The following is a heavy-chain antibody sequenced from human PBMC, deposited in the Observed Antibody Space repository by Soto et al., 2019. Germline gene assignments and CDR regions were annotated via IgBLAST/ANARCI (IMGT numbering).Heavy chain of an antibody. CDR2: IYYSGST. V-gene: IGHV4-39*01. CDR3: ARHWGLVVTATRYNWFDP. CDR1: GGSISSSSYY. Sequence: QLQLQESGPGLVKPSETLSLTCTVSGGSISSSSYYWGWIRQPPGKGLEWIGSIYYSGSTYYNPSLKSRVTISVDTSKNQFSLKLSSVTAADTAVYYCARHWGLVVTATRYNWFDPWGQGTLVTVSS. J-gene: IGHJ5*02. D-gene: IGHD2-21*02.